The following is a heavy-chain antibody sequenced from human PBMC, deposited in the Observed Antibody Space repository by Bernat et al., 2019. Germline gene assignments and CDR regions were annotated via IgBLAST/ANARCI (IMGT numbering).Heavy chain of an antibody. CDR1: GFTFSNYA. D-gene: IGHD4-17*01. CDR2: ISGSGAGT. J-gene: IGHJ4*02. CDR3: AKGGLRYAGD. Sequence: EAQLLESGGGLIQPGGSLRLSCAASGFTFSNYAMTWVRQAPGKGPEWVSTISGSGAGTFYADSVKGRFTISRDNFKNTLYLQMNSLRVEDTAVYYCAKGGLRYAGDWGQGTLVTVSA. V-gene: IGHV3-23*01.